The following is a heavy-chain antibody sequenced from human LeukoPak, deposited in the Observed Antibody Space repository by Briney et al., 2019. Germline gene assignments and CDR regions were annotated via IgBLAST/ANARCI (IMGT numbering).Heavy chain of an antibody. Sequence: PSETLSLTCSVSGVSIDSYHWSWIRQPPGKGLEWIGYFYYTGRTNDSPSFEGRVTISEDTSKNQISLRLTSVTAADTAVYYCARRTAATTRPFDYWGQGTLVTVSS. CDR3: ARRTAATTRPFDY. V-gene: IGHV4-59*01. CDR1: GVSIDSYH. CDR2: FYYTGRT. J-gene: IGHJ4*02. D-gene: IGHD2-21*02.